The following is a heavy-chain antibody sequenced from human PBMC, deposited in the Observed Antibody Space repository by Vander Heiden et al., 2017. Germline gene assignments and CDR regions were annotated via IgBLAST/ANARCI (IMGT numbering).Heavy chain of an antibody. V-gene: IGHV3-21*01. CDR1: GFTFSSYS. J-gene: IGHJ4*02. CDR3: ARVRGYYYDSSGYYYY. CDR2: ISSSSSYI. D-gene: IGHD3-22*01. Sequence: EVQLVESGGGLVKPGGSLRLSCAASGFTFSSYSMNWVRQAPGKGLEWVSSISSSSSYIYYADSVKGRFTISRDNAKNSLYLQMNSLRAEDTAVYYCARVRGYYYDSSGYYYYWGQGTLVTVSS.